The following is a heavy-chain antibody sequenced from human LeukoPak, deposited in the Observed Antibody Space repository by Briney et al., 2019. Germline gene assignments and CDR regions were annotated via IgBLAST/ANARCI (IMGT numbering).Heavy chain of an antibody. V-gene: IGHV3-74*01. J-gene: IGHJ4*02. Sequence: GGSLRLSCAASGFTFSTYFMHWVRQAPGEGLVWVSRINSDGSTTSHADSVKGRFTISRDNAKNTLYLQMDSLRAEDTAVYFCARGVHYGSDYWGQGTLVTVSS. CDR3: ARGVHYGSDY. CDR2: INSDGSTT. CDR1: GFTFSTYF. D-gene: IGHD4-17*01.